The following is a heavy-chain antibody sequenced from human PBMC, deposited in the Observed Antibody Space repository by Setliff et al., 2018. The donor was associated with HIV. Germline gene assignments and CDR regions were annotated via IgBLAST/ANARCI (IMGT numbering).Heavy chain of an antibody. D-gene: IGHD2-8*01. J-gene: IGHJ5*02. CDR1: GFTVSTSY. CDR2: IYSGGDT. CDR3: TKGVKWLAP. V-gene: IGHV3-53*01. Sequence: PGGSLRLSCVVSGFTVSTSYMTWVRQAPGEGLEWVSLIYSGGDTYYADSVKGRFIIYRDNSKNTLYLQMYGLRVEDTAMYYFTKGVKWLAPWGQGTPVTVSS.